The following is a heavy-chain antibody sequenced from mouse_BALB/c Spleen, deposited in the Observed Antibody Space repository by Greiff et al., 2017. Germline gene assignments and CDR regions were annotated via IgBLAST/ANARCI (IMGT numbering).Heavy chain of an antibody. J-gene: IGHJ4*01. D-gene: IGHD2-4*01. V-gene: IGHV3-8*02. Sequence: EVKLMESGPSLVKPSQTLSLTCSVTGDSITSGYWNWIRKFPGNKLEYMGYISYSGSTYYNPSLKSRISITRDTSKNQYYLQLNSVTTEDTATYYCARYYDYDYAMDYWGQGTSVTVSS. CDR1: GDSITSGY. CDR3: ARYYDYDYAMDY. CDR2: ISYSGST.